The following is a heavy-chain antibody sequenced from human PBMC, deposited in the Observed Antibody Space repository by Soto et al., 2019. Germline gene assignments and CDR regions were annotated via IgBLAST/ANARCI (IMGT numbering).Heavy chain of an antibody. D-gene: IGHD6-19*01. Sequence: NPSETLSLTCAVYGGSFSGYYWSWIRQPPGKGLEWIGEINHSGSTNYNPSLKSRVTISVDTSKNQFSLKLSSVTAADTAVYYCARDRRRQWQQPLFDYWGQGTLVTVSS. V-gene: IGHV4-34*01. J-gene: IGHJ4*02. CDR3: ARDRRRQWQQPLFDY. CDR2: INHSGST. CDR1: GGSFSGYY.